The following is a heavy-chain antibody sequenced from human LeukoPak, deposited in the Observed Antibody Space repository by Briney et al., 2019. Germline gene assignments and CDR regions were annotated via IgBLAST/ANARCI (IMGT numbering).Heavy chain of an antibody. CDR3: ARVPVTTRRMDAFDI. V-gene: IGHV4-39*07. J-gene: IGHJ3*02. CDR2: IYYSGST. Sequence: SETLSLTCTVSGGSISSSSYYWGWIRQPPGKGLEWIGSIYYSGSTYYNPSLKSRVTISVDTSKNQFSLKLSSVTAADTAVYYCARVPVTTRRMDAFDIWGQGTMVTVSS. CDR1: GGSISSSSYY. D-gene: IGHD4-17*01.